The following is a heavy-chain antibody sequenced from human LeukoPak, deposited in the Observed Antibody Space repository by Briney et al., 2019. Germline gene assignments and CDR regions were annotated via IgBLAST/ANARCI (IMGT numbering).Heavy chain of an antibody. CDR1: GGSFSGYY. CDR3: VTNYDILTAYHGY. Sequence: PSETLSLTCAVYGGSFSGYYRSWIRQPPGKGLEWIGEINHSGVTNYNPSLKSRVTISEDTSKRQFSLKLSSVTAADTAVYYCVTNYDILTAYHGYWGQGTLVTVSS. J-gene: IGHJ4*02. CDR2: INHSGVT. V-gene: IGHV4-34*01. D-gene: IGHD3-9*01.